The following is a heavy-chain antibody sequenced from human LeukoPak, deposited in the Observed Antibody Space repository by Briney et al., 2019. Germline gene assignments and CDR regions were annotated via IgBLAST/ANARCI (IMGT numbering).Heavy chain of an antibody. Sequence: GRSLRLSCAASGFTFSSYGMHWVRQAPGKGLEWVAVISYDGSNKYYADSVKGRFTISRDNSKNTLYLQMNSLRAEDTAVYYCAKEYHRIHDAFDAWGHGTMVTVSS. CDR1: GFTFSSYG. D-gene: IGHD2-2*01. CDR3: AKEYHRIHDAFDA. J-gene: IGHJ3*01. CDR2: ISYDGSNK. V-gene: IGHV3-30*18.